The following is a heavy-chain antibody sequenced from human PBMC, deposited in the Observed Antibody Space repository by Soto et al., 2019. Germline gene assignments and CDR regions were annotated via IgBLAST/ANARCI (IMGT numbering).Heavy chain of an antibody. CDR1: GGTFSSYA. V-gene: IGHV1-69*01. D-gene: IGHD4-17*01. CDR2: IIPIFGTA. J-gene: IGHJ6*02. CDR3: ARDNPTGVRWRLYYGMDV. Sequence: QVQLVQSGAEVKKPGSSVKVSCKASGGTFSSYAISWVRQAPGQGLEWMGGIIPIFGTANYAQKCQGRVTITADESTSTAYMELSSLRSEDTAVYYCARDNPTGVRWRLYYGMDVWGQGTTVTVSS.